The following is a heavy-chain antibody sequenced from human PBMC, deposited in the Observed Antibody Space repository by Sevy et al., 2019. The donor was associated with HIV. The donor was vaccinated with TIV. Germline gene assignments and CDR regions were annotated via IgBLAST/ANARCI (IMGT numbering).Heavy chain of an antibody. CDR2: ISWESHTS. Sequence: GGCLRLSCVASGFTFHDYAMHWVRQAPGKAPEWVSLISWESHTSYYEDSVKGRFTVSRDNGRNSLYLQMNSLRPEDTALYYCAKGGQQLALAPDYLGQGTLVTVSS. D-gene: IGHD6-13*01. J-gene: IGHJ4*02. CDR3: AKGGQQLALAPDY. CDR1: GFTFHDYA. V-gene: IGHV3-43D*04.